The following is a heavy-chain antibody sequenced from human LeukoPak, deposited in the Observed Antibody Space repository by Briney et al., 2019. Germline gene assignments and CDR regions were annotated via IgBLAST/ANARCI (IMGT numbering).Heavy chain of an antibody. V-gene: IGHV4-34*01. J-gene: IGHJ5*02. CDR2: INHSGST. Sequence: PSETLSLTCAVYGGSFSGYYWSWLRQPPGKGLEWIGEINHSGSTNYNPSLKSRVTISGDTSKNQFSLKLSSVTAADTAVYYCSSSRDGPKLGPWGQGTLVTVSS. D-gene: IGHD2-2*01. CDR1: GGSFSGYY. CDR3: SSSRDGPKLGP.